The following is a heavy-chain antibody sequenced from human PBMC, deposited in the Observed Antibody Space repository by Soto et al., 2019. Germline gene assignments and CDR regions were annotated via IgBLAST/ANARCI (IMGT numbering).Heavy chain of an antibody. Sequence: QVQLQESGPGLVKPSETLSLTCTVSGGSISSYYWSWIRQPAGKGLEWIGRIYTSGSTNYNPSLKSRVTMSVDTSKNQFSLKLSSVTAADTAVYYCAREKGAGLELRAYYYYGMDVWGQGTTVTVSS. D-gene: IGHD1-7*01. J-gene: IGHJ6*02. V-gene: IGHV4-4*07. CDR2: IYTSGST. CDR1: GGSISSYY. CDR3: AREKGAGLELRAYYYYGMDV.